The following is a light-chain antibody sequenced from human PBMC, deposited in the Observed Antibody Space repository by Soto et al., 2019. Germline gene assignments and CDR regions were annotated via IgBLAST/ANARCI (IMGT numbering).Light chain of an antibody. Sequence: QSALTKPASVSGSPGQSITISCTGTSSDVGGYNYVSWYQQHPGKAPKLMIYDVSNRPSGFSNRFSGSKSGNTASLTISGLQAEDEADYYCSSYTSSSTLVVFGGGTQLAV. CDR3: SSYTSSSTLVV. CDR1: SSDVGGYNY. CDR2: DVS. J-gene: IGLJ2*01. V-gene: IGLV2-14*01.